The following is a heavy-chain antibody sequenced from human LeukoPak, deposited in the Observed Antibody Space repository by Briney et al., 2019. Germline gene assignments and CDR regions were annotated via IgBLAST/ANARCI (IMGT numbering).Heavy chain of an antibody. D-gene: IGHD3-3*01. CDR1: GFTFSDYY. V-gene: IGHV3-11*04. CDR2: ISSSGSTI. CDR3: ARDVPISAY. J-gene: IGHJ4*02. Sequence: GGSLRLSCAASGFTFSDYYMSWIRQAARKGLEWVSYISSSGSTIYYADSVKGRFTNYRDNAKTALYLQMNSLRAEDTAVYYCARDVPISAYWGQGTLVTVSS.